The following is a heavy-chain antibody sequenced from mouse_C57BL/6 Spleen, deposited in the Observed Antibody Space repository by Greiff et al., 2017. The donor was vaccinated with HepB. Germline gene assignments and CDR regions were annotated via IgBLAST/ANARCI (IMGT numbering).Heavy chain of an antibody. Sequence: EVQLQQSGPELVKPGASVKMSCKASGYTFTDYNMHWVKQSHGKSLEWIGYINPNNGGTSYNQKFKGKATLTVNKSSSTAYMELRSLTSEDSAVYYCARPYYGSSFYAMDYWGQGTSGTVSS. J-gene: IGHJ4*01. CDR3: ARPYYGSSFYAMDY. CDR2: INPNNGGT. CDR1: GYTFTDYN. D-gene: IGHD1-1*01. V-gene: IGHV1-22*01.